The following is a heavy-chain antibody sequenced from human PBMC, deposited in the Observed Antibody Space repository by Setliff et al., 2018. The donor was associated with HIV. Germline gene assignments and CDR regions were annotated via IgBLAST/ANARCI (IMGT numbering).Heavy chain of an antibody. CDR1: GFAFNTYG. J-gene: IGHJ4*02. Sequence: GGSLRLSCAASGFAFNTYGMHWVRQAPGKGLEWVAFISYDGSNKHFSDSVKGRFTISRDNVKNSLYLQMNSLRAEDTALYFCARGLYYDTSGQGGMGFWGQGTLVTVSS. D-gene: IGHD3-22*01. CDR2: ISYDGSNK. V-gene: IGHV3-30*03. CDR3: ARGLYYDTSGQGGMGF.